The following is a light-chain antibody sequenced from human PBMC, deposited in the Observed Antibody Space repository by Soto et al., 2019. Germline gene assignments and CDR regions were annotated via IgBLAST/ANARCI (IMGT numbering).Light chain of an antibody. V-gene: IGKV1-39*01. CDR3: QQSYNTPRT. CDR1: QSISSY. J-gene: IGKJ1*01. Sequence: GDGVTITCRASQSISSYVSWYQQKPGKAPKLLIYAASRLQSGVPSRFSGSRSGTDFTLTISSLQPEDFATYYCQQSYNTPRTFGQGTKVDI. CDR2: AAS.